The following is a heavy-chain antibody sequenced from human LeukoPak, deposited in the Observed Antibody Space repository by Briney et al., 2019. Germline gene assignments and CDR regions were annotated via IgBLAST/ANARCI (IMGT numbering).Heavy chain of an antibody. D-gene: IGHD2-2*01. CDR3: VSFYETY. Sequence: GGSLRLYCAASGNYWMHWVRQAPGKGLVWVSHINGDGSWTTYADSVKGRFTISKDNAKNTVYLQMNNLRAEDTAVYYCVSFYETYWGRGTLVTVSS. CDR2: INGDGSWT. CDR1: GNYW. J-gene: IGHJ4*02. V-gene: IGHV3-74*01.